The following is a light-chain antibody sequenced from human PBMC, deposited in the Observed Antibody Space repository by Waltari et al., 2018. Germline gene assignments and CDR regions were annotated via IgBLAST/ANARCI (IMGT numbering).Light chain of an antibody. CDR3: CSYAGSGTVV. CDR2: EVS. J-gene: IGLJ2*01. CDR1: SSDVGSYNL. V-gene: IGLV2-23*02. Sequence: QSALTQPASVSGSPGQSITISCTGTSSDVGSYNLFSWYQQHPGKAPKFMVYEVSKRPSGGSNRFSASKSGNTASLTISGLQAEDEADYYCCSYAGSGTVVFGGGTKLTVL.